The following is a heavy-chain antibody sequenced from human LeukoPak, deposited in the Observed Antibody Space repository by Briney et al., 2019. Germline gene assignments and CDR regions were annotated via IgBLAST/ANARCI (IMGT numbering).Heavy chain of an antibody. D-gene: IGHD3-22*01. Sequence: SETLSLTCTVSGGSISSSSYYWGWIRQPPGKGLEWIGYIHYSGNTNYSPSLRSRVTISVDTSKSHFFLKVTSVTAADTAVYYCARLRYYDSSGYTFGNWGQGTLVTVSS. CDR3: ARLRYYDSSGYTFGN. CDR1: GGSISSSSYY. CDR2: IHYSGNT. J-gene: IGHJ4*02. V-gene: IGHV4-30-4*08.